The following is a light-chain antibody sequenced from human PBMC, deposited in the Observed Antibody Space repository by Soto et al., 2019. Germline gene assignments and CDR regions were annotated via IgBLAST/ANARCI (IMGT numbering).Light chain of an antibody. CDR2: GAS. CDR1: QSVTNSY. V-gene: IGKV3-20*01. Sequence: EIVLTQSPVTLSVSPVERATLSCRASQSVTNSYLAWYQQKPGQAPRLLIFGASSRATGIPDRFSGGGSGTDFTLTISRLEPEDVAVYYCQQFSSYPLTFGGGTKV. J-gene: IGKJ4*01. CDR3: QQFSSYPLT.